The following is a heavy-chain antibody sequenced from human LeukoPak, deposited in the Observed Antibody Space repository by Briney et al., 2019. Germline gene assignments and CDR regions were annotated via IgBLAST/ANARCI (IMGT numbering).Heavy chain of an antibody. V-gene: IGHV4-61*02. J-gene: IGHJ5*02. Sequence: SETLSLTCTVSGASISSGSYYWSWIRQPAGKGLEWIGRIYTSGSTNYNPSLKSRVTMSVDTSKNQFSLKLSSVTAADTAVYYCARDRPTVGATTGWFDPWGQGTLVTVSS. CDR1: GASISSGSYY. CDR2: IYTSGST. D-gene: IGHD1-26*01. CDR3: ARDRPTVGATTGWFDP.